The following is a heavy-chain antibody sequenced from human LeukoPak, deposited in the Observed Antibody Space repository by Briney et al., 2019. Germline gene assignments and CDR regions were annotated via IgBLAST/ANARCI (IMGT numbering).Heavy chain of an antibody. D-gene: IGHD5-18*01. J-gene: IGHJ4*02. CDR2: ISYDGSNK. CDR3: ASTWIQRPYYFDY. CDR1: GFTFSSYA. Sequence: PGGSLRLSCAASGFTFSSYAMHWVRQAPGKGLEWVAVISYDGSNKYYADSVKGRFTISRDTSKNTLYLQMNSLRAYDAAVYYCASTWIQRPYYFDYWGQGTLVTVSS. V-gene: IGHV3-30-3*01.